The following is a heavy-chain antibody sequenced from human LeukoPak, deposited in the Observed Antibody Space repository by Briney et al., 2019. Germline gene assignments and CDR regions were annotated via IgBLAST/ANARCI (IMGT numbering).Heavy chain of an antibody. V-gene: IGHV1-8*01. J-gene: IGHJ4*02. CDR1: GYTFTCYD. CDR3: ARVGYSSWSEIDY. Sequence: ASVKVSCKASGYTFTCYDINWVRQATGQGLEWMGWMNPNSGNTGYAQKFQGRVTMTRNTSISTAYMELSSLRSEDTAVYYCARVGYSSWSEIDYWGQGTLVTVSS. D-gene: IGHD6-13*01. CDR2: MNPNSGNT.